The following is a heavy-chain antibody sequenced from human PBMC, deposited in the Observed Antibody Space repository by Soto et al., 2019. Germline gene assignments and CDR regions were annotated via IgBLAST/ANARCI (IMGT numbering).Heavy chain of an antibody. Sequence: QVQLQESGPGLVKPSETLSLTCTVSGGSISSYYWSWIRQPPGKGLEWIGYIYYSGSTNYNPSLKSRVTIPVDTSKHQSSLNLSSVTAADTAVYYCARRYGGTLDSWGQGTLVTVSS. D-gene: IGHD4-17*01. CDR2: IYYSGST. CDR3: ARRYGGTLDS. J-gene: IGHJ4*02. CDR1: GGSISSYY. V-gene: IGHV4-59*08.